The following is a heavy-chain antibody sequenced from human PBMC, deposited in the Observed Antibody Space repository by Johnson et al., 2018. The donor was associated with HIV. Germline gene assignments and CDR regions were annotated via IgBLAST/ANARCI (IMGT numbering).Heavy chain of an antibody. V-gene: IGHV3-20*04. Sequence: VQLVESGGGVVRPGGSLRLSCAASGFTFDDYGMSWVRQAPGKGLEWVSGINWNGGSTGYADSVKGRFTISRDNAKNSLYLQMNSLKTEDTAVYYCTTCPPGGDYLFSPLRVASGCVWGQGTMVTVSS. CDR2: INWNGGST. J-gene: IGHJ3*01. CDR3: TTCPPGGDYLFSPLRVASGCV. CDR1: GFTFDDYG. D-gene: IGHD4-17*01.